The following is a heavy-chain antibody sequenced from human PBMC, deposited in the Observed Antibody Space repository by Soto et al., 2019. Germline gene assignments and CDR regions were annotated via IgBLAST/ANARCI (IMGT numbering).Heavy chain of an antibody. J-gene: IGHJ3*01. CDR1: GYTFTRYG. CDR2: ISAYNGNT. V-gene: IGHV1-18*01. D-gene: IGHD2-15*01. Sequence: GASVKVSCKASGYTFTRYGISWVRQAPGQGLEWMGWISAYNGNTNYAQKLQGRVTMTTDTSTSTAYMELRSLRSDDTAVYYCAREGYGSGGSCYSGDAFDLWGQGTRVTV. CDR3: AREGYGSGGSCYSGDAFDL.